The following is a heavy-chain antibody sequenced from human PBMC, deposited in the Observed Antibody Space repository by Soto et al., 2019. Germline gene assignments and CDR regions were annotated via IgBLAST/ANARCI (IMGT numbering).Heavy chain of an antibody. CDR3: ARDGKSYDFWSGYLNWFDP. CDR1: GYTFTGYY. CDR2: INPNSGGT. V-gene: IGHV1-2*02. J-gene: IGHJ5*02. D-gene: IGHD3-3*01. Sequence: QVQLVQSGAEVKKPGASVKVSCKASGYTFTGYYMHWVRQAPGQGLEWMGWINPNSGGTNYAQKFQGRVTMTRDTSISTAYMELSRLRSDDTAVYYCARDGKSYDFWSGYLNWFDPWGQGTLVTVSS.